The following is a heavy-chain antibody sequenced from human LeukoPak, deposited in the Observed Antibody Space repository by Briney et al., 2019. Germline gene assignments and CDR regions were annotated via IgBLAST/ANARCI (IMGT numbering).Heavy chain of an antibody. D-gene: IGHD2-2*01. J-gene: IGHJ5*02. Sequence: ASVKVSCKASGYTFTSYDINWVRQATGQGLEWMGWMNPNSGNTGYAQKFQGRVTMTRNTSISTAYMELSSLRSEDTAVYYCARVVPAAQKLSNWFDPWGQGTLVTVSS. CDR2: MNPNSGNT. V-gene: IGHV1-8*01. CDR3: ARVVPAAQKLSNWFDP. CDR1: GYTFTSYD.